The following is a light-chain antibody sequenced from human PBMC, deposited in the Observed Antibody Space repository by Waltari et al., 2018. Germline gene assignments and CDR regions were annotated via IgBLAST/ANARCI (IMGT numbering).Light chain of an antibody. Sequence: QSALTQPASVSGSPGQSITIPCTGTSSAVGSYNLVSWYQQHPGRAPKLMIYEVSERPSGVSNRFSGSKSDNTASLTISGLQAEDEADYYCCSYTGSPHVVFGGGTKLTVL. CDR2: EVS. J-gene: IGLJ2*01. CDR3: CSYTGSPHVV. CDR1: SSAVGSYNL. V-gene: IGLV2-23*02.